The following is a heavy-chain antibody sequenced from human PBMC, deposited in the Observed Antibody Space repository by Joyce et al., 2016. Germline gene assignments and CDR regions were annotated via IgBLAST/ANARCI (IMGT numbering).Heavy chain of an antibody. V-gene: IGHV3-48*04. D-gene: IGHD3-16*02. J-gene: IGHJ4*02. CDR1: GFTFSIYS. CDR2: ISSSSSTI. Sequence: EVQLVESGGGLVQPGGSLRLSCAASGFTFSIYSMNWVRQVPGKGLEWVSYISSSSSTIYYADSVKGRFTISRDNAKNSLYLQMNSLRAEDTAVYYCARGHYDYVWGSYRYYFDYWGQGTLVTVSS. CDR3: ARGHYDYVWGSYRYYFDY.